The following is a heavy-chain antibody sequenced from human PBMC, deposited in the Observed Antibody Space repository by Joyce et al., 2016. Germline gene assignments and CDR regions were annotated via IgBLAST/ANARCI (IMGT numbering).Heavy chain of an antibody. Sequence: EVKLVESGGGLVQPGGSLKLSCAGAGFIFSDSGIYWVRQASGKGLGCVGRIRSKAKSYATVYAASVKGRFTISRDDSKNMAYLQLNSLKTEDTAVYYCATKVTTAFDHWGQGTLVTVSS. J-gene: IGHJ4*02. D-gene: IGHD4-17*01. CDR3: ATKVTTAFDH. CDR2: IRSKAKSYAT. V-gene: IGHV3-73*01. CDR1: GFIFSDSG.